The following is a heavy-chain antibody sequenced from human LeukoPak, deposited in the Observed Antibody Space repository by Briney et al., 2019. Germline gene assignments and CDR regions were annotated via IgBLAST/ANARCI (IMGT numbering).Heavy chain of an antibody. V-gene: IGHV1-69*04. CDR2: IIPILGIA. D-gene: IGHD1-7*01. CDR3: ARDTFNWNYFLGY. Sequence: ASVKVSCKASGGTFSSYAISWVRQAPGQGLEWMGRIIPILGIANYAQKFQGRVTITADKSTSTAYMELSSLRSEDTAVYYCARDTFNWNYFLGYWGQGTLVTVSS. CDR1: GGTFSSYA. J-gene: IGHJ4*02.